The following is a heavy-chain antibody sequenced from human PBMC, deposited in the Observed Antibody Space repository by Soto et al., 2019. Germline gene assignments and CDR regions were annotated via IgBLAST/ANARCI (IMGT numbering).Heavy chain of an antibody. J-gene: IGHJ4*02. V-gene: IGHV1-69*04. CDR2: IVPLLGNV. Sequence: QVQLVQSGAEVKKPGSAVKVSCKASGGTFNSFVITWVRQAPGQGLEWMGGIVPLLGNVEKEQKFQDRITITADKSTSTTYVDLNSLRSNYTAGYFCARATWTDYKIDWGQGTLVTVSS. CDR3: ARATWTDYKID. D-gene: IGHD4-4*01. CDR1: GGTFNSFV.